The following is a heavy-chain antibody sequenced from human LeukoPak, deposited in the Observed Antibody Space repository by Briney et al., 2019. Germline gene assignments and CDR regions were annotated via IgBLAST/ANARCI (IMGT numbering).Heavy chain of an antibody. D-gene: IGHD1-26*01. CDR2: MNPNSGNT. J-gene: IGHJ6*03. CDR1: GYTFTSYD. Sequence: ASVKVSCKASGYTFTSYDINWVRQATGQGLEWMGWMNPNSGNTSYAQKFQGRVTMTRDMSTSTVYMELSSLRSEDTAVYYCARDREVGATTYYYYYYMDVWGKGTTVTVSS. V-gene: IGHV1-8*01. CDR3: ARDREVGATTYYYYYYMDV.